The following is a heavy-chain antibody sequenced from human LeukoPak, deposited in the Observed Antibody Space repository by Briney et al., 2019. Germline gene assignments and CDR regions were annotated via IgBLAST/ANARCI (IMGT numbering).Heavy chain of an antibody. Sequence: GGSLRLSCAASGFTFSSYWMSWVRQAPGKGLEWVANIKQDGSEKYYVDSLKGRFTISRDNARNSLYLQMNSLRAEDTAVYYCARFTDYYDSSGQNFAIDIWGQGTMVTVSS. D-gene: IGHD3-22*01. CDR2: IKQDGSEK. J-gene: IGHJ3*02. CDR3: ARFTDYYDSSGQNFAIDI. V-gene: IGHV3-7*01. CDR1: GFTFSSYW.